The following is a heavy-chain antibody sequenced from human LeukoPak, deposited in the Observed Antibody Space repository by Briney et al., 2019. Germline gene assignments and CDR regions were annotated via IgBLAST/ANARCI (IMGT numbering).Heavy chain of an antibody. V-gene: IGHV4-39*01. D-gene: IGHD3-10*01. CDR1: GGSISSSSYY. Sequence: SETLSLTCTVSGGSISSSSYYWGWIRQPPGKGLEWIGCIYYSGSTYYNPSLKSRVTISVDTSKNQFSLKLSSVTAADTAVYYCARQNYYGSGLGGYFDYWGQGTLVTVSS. J-gene: IGHJ4*02. CDR3: ARQNYYGSGLGGYFDY. CDR2: IYYSGST.